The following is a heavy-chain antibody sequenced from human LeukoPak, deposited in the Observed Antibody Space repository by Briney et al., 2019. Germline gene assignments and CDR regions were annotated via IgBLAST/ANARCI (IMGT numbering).Heavy chain of an antibody. CDR3: ARDSFPYGSGSYPYLYYYYGMDV. Sequence: SETLSLTCTVSGGSISSSYYYWGWIRQPPGKGLEWIGSIYYSGSTYYNPSLKSRVTISVDTSKNQFSLKLSSVTAADTAVYYCARDSFPYGSGSYPYLYYYYGMDVRGQGTTVTVSS. J-gene: IGHJ6*02. V-gene: IGHV4-39*07. D-gene: IGHD3-10*01. CDR1: GGSISSSYYY. CDR2: IYYSGST.